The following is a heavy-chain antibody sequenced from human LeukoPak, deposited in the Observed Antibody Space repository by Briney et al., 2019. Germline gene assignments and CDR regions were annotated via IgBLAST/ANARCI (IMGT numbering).Heavy chain of an antibody. CDR1: GGSFSGYY. J-gene: IGHJ4*02. D-gene: IGHD5-18*01. CDR3: ARAVQLWFQVDY. CDR2: INHSGST. Sequence: SETLSLTCAVYGGSFSGYYWSWNRQPPGKGLEWIGEINHSGSTNYNQSLKSRVTISVDTSKNQFSLKLSSVTAADTAVYYCARAVQLWFQVDYWGQGTLVTVSS. V-gene: IGHV4-34*01.